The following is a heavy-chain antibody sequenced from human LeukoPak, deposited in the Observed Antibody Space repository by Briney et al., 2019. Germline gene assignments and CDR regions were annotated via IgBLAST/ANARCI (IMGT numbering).Heavy chain of an antibody. CDR3: ARDHLHYYDSSGYSAHFDY. Sequence: ASVNVSFTASGYTFTSYDINWVRHAPGQGLEWMGWINPNSGGTNYAQKFQGGVTMTRDTSISTAYMELSRLRSDDTAVYYCARDHLHYYDSSGYSAHFDYWGQGTLVTVSS. CDR2: INPNSGGT. D-gene: IGHD3-22*01. V-gene: IGHV1-2*02. J-gene: IGHJ4*02. CDR1: GYTFTSYD.